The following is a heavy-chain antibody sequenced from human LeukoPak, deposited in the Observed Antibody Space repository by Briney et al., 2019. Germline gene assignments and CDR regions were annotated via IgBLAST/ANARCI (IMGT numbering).Heavy chain of an antibody. V-gene: IGHV3-30-3*01. D-gene: IGHD6-19*01. CDR3: ARGLVLGPKTHFDY. J-gene: IGHJ4*02. CDR2: ISYDGSNK. Sequence: GRSLRLSCATSGFTFSSYAMHWVRQAPGKGLEWVAVISYDGSNKYYADSVKGRFTISRDNSKNTLYLQMNSLRAEDTAVYYCARGLVLGPKTHFDYWGQGTLVTVSS. CDR1: GFTFSSYA.